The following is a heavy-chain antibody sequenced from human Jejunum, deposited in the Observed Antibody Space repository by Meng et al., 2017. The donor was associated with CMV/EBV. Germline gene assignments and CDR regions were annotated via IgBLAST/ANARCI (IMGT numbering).Heavy chain of an antibody. J-gene: IGHJ6*02. V-gene: IGHV3-74*01. CDR3: AIIHGTAYGMDV. CDR1: GFTFSNHW. D-gene: IGHD1-1*01. Sequence: SGFTFSNHWLHWVRQVPGKGLVWVSRITNNGDNTVHAGSVKGRFTTSRDNAKNTLYLQMNSLRAEDTAFYYCAIIHGTAYGMDVWGQGATVTVSS. CDR2: ITNNGDNT.